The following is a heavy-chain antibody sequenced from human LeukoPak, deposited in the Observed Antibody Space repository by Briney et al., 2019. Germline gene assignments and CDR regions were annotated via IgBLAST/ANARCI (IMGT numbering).Heavy chain of an antibody. J-gene: IGHJ5*02. Sequence: GASVKVSCKVSGYTXTELSMHWVRQAPGKGLEWMGGSDPEDGETIYAQKFQGRVTITADKSTSTAYMELSSLRSEDTAVYYCARVGYCSGGSCYRFDPWGQGTLVTVSS. CDR2: SDPEDGET. CDR3: ARVGYCSGGSCYRFDP. D-gene: IGHD2-15*01. V-gene: IGHV1-24*01. CDR1: GYTXTELS.